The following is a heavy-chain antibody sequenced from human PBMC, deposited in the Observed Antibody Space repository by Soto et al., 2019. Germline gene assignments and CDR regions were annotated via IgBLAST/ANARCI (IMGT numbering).Heavy chain of an antibody. CDR2: IYYSGST. CDR1: GGSISSSSYY. J-gene: IGHJ3*02. CDR3: ASRDIVATRDKIAFDI. D-gene: IGHD5-12*01. V-gene: IGHV4-39*01. Sequence: QLQLQESGPGLVKPSETLSLTCTVSGGSISSSSYYWGWIRQPPGKGLEWIGSIYYSGSTYYNPSLNSRVTISVDTSKNQFSLKLSSVTAADTAVYYCASRDIVATRDKIAFDIWGQGTMVTVSS.